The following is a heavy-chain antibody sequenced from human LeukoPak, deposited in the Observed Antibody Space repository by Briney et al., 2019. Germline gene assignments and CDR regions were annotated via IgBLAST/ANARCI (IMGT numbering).Heavy chain of an antibody. CDR2: IKRDGSEK. CDR1: GFTFSSYW. CDR3: AREGVGAAADAFDI. V-gene: IGHV3-7*05. J-gene: IGHJ3*02. Sequence: GGSLRLSCEASGFTFSSYWMSWVRQAPGKGLEWVANIKRDGSEKYYVDSVKGRFTISRDNAKNTLYLQMNSLRAEDTAVYYCAREGVGAAADAFDIWGQGTMVTVSS. D-gene: IGHD6-13*01.